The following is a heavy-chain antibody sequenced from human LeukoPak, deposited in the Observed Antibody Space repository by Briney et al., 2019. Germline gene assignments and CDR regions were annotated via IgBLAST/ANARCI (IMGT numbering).Heavy chain of an antibody. V-gene: IGHV1-2*02. D-gene: IGHD2-2*01. J-gene: IGHJ4*02. Sequence: ASVKVSCKASGYSFTTYYVHWVRQAPGQGLEWMGYMRPASGDSNFAQKFQDRVTMTRDTSISTAYLELSRLTSDDTAVYYCSTEDKYCTTTTCADYWGQGTLVTVSP. CDR3: STEDKYCTTTTCADY. CDR1: GYSFTTYY. CDR2: MRPASGDS.